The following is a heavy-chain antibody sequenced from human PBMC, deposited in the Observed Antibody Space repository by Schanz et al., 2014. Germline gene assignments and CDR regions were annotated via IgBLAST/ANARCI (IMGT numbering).Heavy chain of an antibody. CDR1: GGTFSSFG. CDR3: ARDRLECGAECYSVEVFEI. CDR2: IIPSLGLA. V-gene: IGHV1-69*04. J-gene: IGHJ4*02. Sequence: QVQLVQSGAEVKKPGSSMKVSCKASGGTFSSFGINWVRQAPGQGLEWMGRIIPSLGLAKYEQKFQDKVTITADTSTTTAYMELSGLRSEDTAVYYCARDRLECGAECYSVEVFEIWGQGTLVIGSS. D-gene: IGHD2-21*01.